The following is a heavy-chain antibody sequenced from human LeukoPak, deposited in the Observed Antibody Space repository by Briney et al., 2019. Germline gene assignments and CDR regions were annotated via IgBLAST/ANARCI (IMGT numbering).Heavy chain of an antibody. D-gene: IGHD2-2*02. Sequence: NSSETLSLTCAVYGGSFSGYYWSWIRQPPGEGLEWIGEINHSGSTNYNPSLKSRVTISVDTSKNQFSLKLSSVTAADTAVYYCARKEAYCSSTSCYKGGYYFDYWGQGTLVTVSS. CDR2: INHSGST. CDR1: GGSFSGYY. J-gene: IGHJ4*02. CDR3: ARKEAYCSSTSCYKGGYYFDY. V-gene: IGHV4-34*01.